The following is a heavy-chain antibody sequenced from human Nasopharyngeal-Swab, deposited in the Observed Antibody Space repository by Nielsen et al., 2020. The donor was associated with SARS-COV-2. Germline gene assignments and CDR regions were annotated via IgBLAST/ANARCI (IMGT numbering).Heavy chain of an antibody. J-gene: IGHJ4*02. CDR3: ARANRSGIFGVVLNFDY. D-gene: IGHD3-3*01. Sequence: LRLSCAASGFTFSSYAMSWIRQHPGKGLEWIGYIYYSGSTYYNPSLKSRVTISVDTSKNQFSLKLSSVTAADTAVYYCARANRSGIFGVVLNFDYWGQGTLVTVSS. V-gene: IGHV4-31*02. CDR1: GFTFSSYA. CDR2: IYYSGST.